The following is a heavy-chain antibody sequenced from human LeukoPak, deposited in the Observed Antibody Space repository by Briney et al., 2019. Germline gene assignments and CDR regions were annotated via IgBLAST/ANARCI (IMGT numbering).Heavy chain of an antibody. CDR3: VRDHCGGDCATLPLGFDD. Sequence: GGSLRLSCAASGFTFSTYGMHWVRQAPGRGLEWVAVIWYDGSKAYYADSVTGRFTISRDKSNNAVYLQMTSLRAEDTALYYCVRDHCGGDCATLPLGFDDWGQGTLVTVSS. J-gene: IGHJ4*02. CDR2: IWYDGSKA. D-gene: IGHD2-21*02. CDR1: GFTFSTYG. V-gene: IGHV3-33*01.